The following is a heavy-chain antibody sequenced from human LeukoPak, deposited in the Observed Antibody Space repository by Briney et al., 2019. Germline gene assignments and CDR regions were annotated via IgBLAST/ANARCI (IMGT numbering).Heavy chain of an antibody. CDR3: VKVAKYYYGSETDSLFEH. J-gene: IGHJ1*01. D-gene: IGHD3-10*01. CDR2: INQDGTEK. V-gene: IGHV3-7*01. Sequence: GGSLRLSCAASGFTFTTYWMSWVRQLPGKGLEWVANINQDGTEKYYVDSVKGRFTISRDNAKNSLDLQMNSLRVEDTGIYYCVKVAKYYYGSETDSLFEHWGQGTPVTASS. CDR1: GFTFTTYW.